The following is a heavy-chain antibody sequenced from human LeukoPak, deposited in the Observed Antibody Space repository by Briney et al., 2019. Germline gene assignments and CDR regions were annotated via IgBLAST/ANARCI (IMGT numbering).Heavy chain of an antibody. D-gene: IGHD1-20*01. CDR2: INPYSGDT. CDR3: ATAKGANNWNAGDY. Sequence: ASVKVSCKASGYTFTDYYLHWVRQAPGQGLDWMGWINPYSGDTNYAQKFQDRVTMTRDTSISTAYMELFRLRSDDTAVYYCATAKGANNWNAGDYWGQGTLVTVSS. V-gene: IGHV1-2*02. J-gene: IGHJ4*02. CDR1: GYTFTDYY.